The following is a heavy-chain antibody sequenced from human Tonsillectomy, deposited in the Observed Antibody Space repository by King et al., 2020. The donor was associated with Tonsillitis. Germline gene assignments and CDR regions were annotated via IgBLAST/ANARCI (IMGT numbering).Heavy chain of an antibody. V-gene: IGHV3-30-3*01. CDR1: GFTFSSYA. Sequence: VQLVESGRGVVQPGRSLRLSCAASGFTFSSYAMNWVRQAPGKGLEWVTVISNDGSSKHYADSVKGRFTISRDNSKNTLFLQMNSLRAEDTAVYYCARCSGNGTIDYWYFDLWGRGTLVTVSS. J-gene: IGHJ2*01. D-gene: IGHD4/OR15-4a*01. CDR2: ISNDGSSK. CDR3: ARCSGNGTIDYWYFDL.